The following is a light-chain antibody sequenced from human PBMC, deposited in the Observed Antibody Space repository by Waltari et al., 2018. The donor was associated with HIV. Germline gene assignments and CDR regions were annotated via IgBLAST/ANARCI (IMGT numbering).Light chain of an antibody. V-gene: IGKV1-39*01. Sequence: DIQMTQSPSSLSASVRDRVTITCRASQSISSYLNWYQQKPGKVPKLLIYAASSLQSGVPSRFSGSGSGTDFTLTISSLQPEDFTTYYCQQSYSTPSTFGGGTKVEIK. J-gene: IGKJ4*01. CDR2: AAS. CDR1: QSISSY. CDR3: QQSYSTPST.